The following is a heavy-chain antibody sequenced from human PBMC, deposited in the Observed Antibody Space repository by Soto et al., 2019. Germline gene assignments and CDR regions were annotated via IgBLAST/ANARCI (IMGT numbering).Heavy chain of an antibody. V-gene: IGHV3-23*01. Sequence: GGSLRLSCAASGFTFTSYVVSWVRQAPAKGLEWVLGVSGSGDTTYYADSVRGRFTISRDNSKNTLYLQMNSLRAEDTAVYYCARSLMVFGVVIQDAFDIWGQGTMVTVSS. CDR2: VSGSGDTT. CDR3: ARSLMVFGVVIQDAFDI. J-gene: IGHJ3*02. CDR1: GFTFTSYV. D-gene: IGHD3-3*01.